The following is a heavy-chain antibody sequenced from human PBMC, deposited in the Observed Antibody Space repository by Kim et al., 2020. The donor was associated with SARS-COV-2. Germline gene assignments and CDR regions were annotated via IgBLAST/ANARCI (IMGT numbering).Heavy chain of an antibody. Sequence: ASVKVSCKASGYTFTAYYLHWVRQAPGQGLEWMGRINPKTGDTNYAQEFQGRVTMTRDTSISTAYMELNSLTSDDTVVYYCARGHSSSANWFDPWGQGTLVTVSS. V-gene: IGHV1-2*05. D-gene: IGHD6-13*01. CDR2: INPKTGDT. CDR3: ARGHSSSANWFDP. J-gene: IGHJ5*02. CDR1: GYTFTAYY.